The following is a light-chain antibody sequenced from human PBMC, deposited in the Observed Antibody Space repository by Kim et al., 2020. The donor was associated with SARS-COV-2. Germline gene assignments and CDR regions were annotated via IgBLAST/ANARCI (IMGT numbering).Light chain of an antibody. CDR1: QSVISNY. V-gene: IGKV3-20*01. CDR3: QYYGSPIA. Sequence: EIVLTQSPGTLSLSPGERATLSCRADQSVISNYLAWYQQIHGQAPRLLIYAASSRATGIPDRFRGSGSGTEFTLTISRLEAEDSAVYYCQYYGSPIAFGHETRLEIK. J-gene: IGKJ5*01. CDR2: AAS.